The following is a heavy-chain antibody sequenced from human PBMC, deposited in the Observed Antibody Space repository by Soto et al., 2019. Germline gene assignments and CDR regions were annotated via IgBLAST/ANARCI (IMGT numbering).Heavy chain of an antibody. CDR2: INAGNGNT. J-gene: IGHJ4*02. CDR1: GYTFTSYA. CDR3: ARTGSSWPEVEYHFDY. Sequence: ASVKVSCKASGYTFTSYAMHWVRQAPGQRLEWMGWINAGNGNTKYSQKFQGRVTITRDTSASTAYMELSSLRSEDTAVYYCARTGSSWPEVEYHFDYWGQGTLVTVSS. D-gene: IGHD6-13*01. V-gene: IGHV1-3*01.